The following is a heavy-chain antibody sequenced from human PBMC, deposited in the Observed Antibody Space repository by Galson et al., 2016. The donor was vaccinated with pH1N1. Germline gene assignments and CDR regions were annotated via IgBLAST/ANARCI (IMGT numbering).Heavy chain of an antibody. V-gene: IGHV3-48*03. Sequence: SLRLSCAASGFAFSSYEMNWVRQAPGKGLEWVSHISRSGSTIHYADSVKGRFTVSRDNAKNSLYLQMNSLRAEDTAVYYCARLAKQQWLVILPFGYWGQGILVTVSS. CDR1: GFAFSSYE. CDR2: ISRSGSTI. CDR3: ARLAKQQWLVILPFGY. D-gene: IGHD6-19*01. J-gene: IGHJ4*02.